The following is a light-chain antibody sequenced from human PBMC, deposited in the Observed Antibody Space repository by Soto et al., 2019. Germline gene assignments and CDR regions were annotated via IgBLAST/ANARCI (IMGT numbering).Light chain of an antibody. CDR1: SSNLGSNT. J-gene: IGLJ1*01. V-gene: IGLV1-44*01. CDR2: SNN. Sequence: QLVLTQPPSASGTPGQRVTISCSGSSSNLGSNTVNWYQQLPGTAPKLLIYSNNQRPSGVPDRFSGAKSGSSASLAISGLQYEDEADYYCAAWDDSLNAYVFGTGTKVTVL. CDR3: AAWDDSLNAYV.